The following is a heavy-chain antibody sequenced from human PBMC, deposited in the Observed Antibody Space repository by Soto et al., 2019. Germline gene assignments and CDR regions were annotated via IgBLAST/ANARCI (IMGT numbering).Heavy chain of an antibody. CDR2: ISGSGGST. CDR1: GFTFSSYA. V-gene: IGHV3-23*01. D-gene: IGHD5-12*01. CDR3: AKGRGYSGYESDY. Sequence: EVQLLESGGGLVQPGGSLRLSCAASGFTFSSYAMSWVRQAPGKGLEWVSAISGSGGSTYYADSVKGRFTISRDNSKNTLFLQMNSLRAEDTAVYYCAKGRGYSGYESDYWGQGTLVTVSS. J-gene: IGHJ4*02.